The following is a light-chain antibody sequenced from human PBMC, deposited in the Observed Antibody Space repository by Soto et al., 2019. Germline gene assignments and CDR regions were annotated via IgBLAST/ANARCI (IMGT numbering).Light chain of an antibody. Sequence: QSELTQPPSVSGAPGQRVSISCTGSSSNIGAGYDVHWYQHLPGTAPKLLIYANNNRPSGVPDRFSGSKSGTSASLAITGLQAEDEADYYCQSYDSSRSPLYVFGTGTKVTVL. CDR2: ANN. V-gene: IGLV1-40*01. J-gene: IGLJ1*01. CDR1: SSNIGAGYD. CDR3: QSYDSSRSPLYV.